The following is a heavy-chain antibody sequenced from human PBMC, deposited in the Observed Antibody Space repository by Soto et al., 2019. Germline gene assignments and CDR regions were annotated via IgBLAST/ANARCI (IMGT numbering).Heavy chain of an antibody. CDR3: AERRITMVRGVIQPFDY. V-gene: IGHV4-34*01. D-gene: IGHD3-10*01. Sequence: SETLSLTCAVYGGSFSGYYWSWIRQPPGKGLEWIGEINHSGSTNYNPSLKSRVTISVDTSKNQFSLKLSSVTAADTAVYYCAERRITMVRGVIQPFDYWGQGTLVTVSS. CDR1: GGSFSGYY. CDR2: INHSGST. J-gene: IGHJ4*02.